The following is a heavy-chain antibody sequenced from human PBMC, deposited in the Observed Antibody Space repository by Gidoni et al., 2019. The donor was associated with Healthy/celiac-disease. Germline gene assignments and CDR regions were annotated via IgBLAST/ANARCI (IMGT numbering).Heavy chain of an antibody. Sequence: QVQLQESGPGLVKPSQTLSLTCTVSGGSIRSGSYYWSWIRQPAGKGLEWIGRIYTSGSTNYNPSLKSRVTISVDTSKNQFSLKLSSVTAADTAVYYCARGTLVVVPADYYYYGMDVWGQGTTVTVSS. CDR2: IYTSGST. J-gene: IGHJ6*02. CDR1: GGSIRSGSYY. CDR3: ARGTLVVVPADYYYYGMDV. D-gene: IGHD2-2*01. V-gene: IGHV4-61*02.